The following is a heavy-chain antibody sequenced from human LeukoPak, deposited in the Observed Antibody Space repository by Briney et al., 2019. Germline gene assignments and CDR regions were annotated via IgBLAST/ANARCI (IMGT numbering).Heavy chain of an antibody. D-gene: IGHD1-1*01. V-gene: IGHV6-1*01. CDR2: TYYRSKWYN. CDR1: GDSVSSNSAA. J-gene: IGHJ6*03. Sequence: SQTLSLTCAISGDSVSSNSAAWNWIRQSPSRGLEWLGRTYYRSKWYNDYAVSVKSRITINPDTSKNQFSLQLNSVTPEDTAVYYCARGGKTIQLLAVHYMDVWGKGTTVTISS. CDR3: ARGGKTIQLLAVHYMDV.